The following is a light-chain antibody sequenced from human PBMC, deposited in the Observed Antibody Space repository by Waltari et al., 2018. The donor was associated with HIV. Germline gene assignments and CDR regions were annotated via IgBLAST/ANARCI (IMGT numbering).Light chain of an antibody. J-gene: IGKJ1*01. Sequence: IVLTQSPGTLSLSPGERATLSCRASQSVSSSYLAWYQQKPGQAPRLLIYGASSRATGIPDRFSGSGSGTDFTLTVSRLEPEDFAVYYCQQYGSSPPTFGQGTKVEIK. CDR1: QSVSSSY. CDR2: GAS. V-gene: IGKV3-20*01. CDR3: QQYGSSPPT.